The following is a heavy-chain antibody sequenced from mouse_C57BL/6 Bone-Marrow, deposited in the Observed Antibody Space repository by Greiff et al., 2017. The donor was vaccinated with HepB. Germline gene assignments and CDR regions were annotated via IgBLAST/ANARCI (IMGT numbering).Heavy chain of an antibody. Sequence: EVQLVESGGGLVKPGGSLKLSCAASGFTFSDYGMHWVRQAPEKGLEWVAYISSGSSTIYYADTVQGRFTITRDNAKNTLFLQMTSLRSEDTAMYYCARPCITTAYYFGYWGQGTTLTVSS. CDR1: GFTFSDYG. V-gene: IGHV5-17*01. CDR3: ARPCITTAYYFGY. J-gene: IGHJ2*01. D-gene: IGHD1-1*01. CDR2: ISSGSSTI.